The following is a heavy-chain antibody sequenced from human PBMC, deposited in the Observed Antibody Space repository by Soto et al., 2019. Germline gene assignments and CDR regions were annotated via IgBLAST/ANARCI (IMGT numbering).Heavy chain of an antibody. CDR2: LNPNGTFT. V-gene: IGHV3-74*01. CDR3: ASDLVGASDSYGLDV. J-gene: IGHJ6*02. Sequence: GGSLRLSCAGSGFTFSGYWMHWVRQAPGKGPVWVSRLNPNGTFTTNADSVRGRFIISRDNSKNRLYLQMNSLRAEDTAVYYCASDLVGASDSYGLDVWGQGTPVTVSS. CDR1: GFTFSGYW. D-gene: IGHD1-26*01.